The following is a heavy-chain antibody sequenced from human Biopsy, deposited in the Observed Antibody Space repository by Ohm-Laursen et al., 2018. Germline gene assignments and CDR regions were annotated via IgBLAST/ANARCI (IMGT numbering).Heavy chain of an antibody. CDR3: GRVWLWRGYGIDV. D-gene: IGHD6-19*01. CDR2: IYYTGKT. J-gene: IGHJ6*02. CDR1: GGSMSDHY. V-gene: IGHV4-59*11. Sequence: PSETLSLTCSVSGGSMSDHYWSWLRQTPGKGLEWLGYIYYTGKTTYNPSLESRITISVDTSKNKFSLQLDSMTAADTAVYYCGRVWLWRGYGIDVWGQGTTVTVSS.